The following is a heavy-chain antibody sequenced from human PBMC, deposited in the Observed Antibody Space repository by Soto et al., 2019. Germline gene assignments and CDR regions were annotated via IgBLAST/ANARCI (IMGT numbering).Heavy chain of an antibody. J-gene: IGHJ6*03. CDR3: ARVADCSSTSCSSVYYYYYYMDV. CDR1: GFTFSSYS. Sequence: GGSLRLSCAASGFTFSSYSMNWVRQAPGKGLEWVSYISSSSSTIYYADSVKGRFTISRDNAKNSLYLQMNSLRAEDTAVYYCARVADCSSTSCSSVYYYYYYMDVWGKGTTVTVSS. D-gene: IGHD2-2*01. V-gene: IGHV3-48*01. CDR2: ISSSSSTI.